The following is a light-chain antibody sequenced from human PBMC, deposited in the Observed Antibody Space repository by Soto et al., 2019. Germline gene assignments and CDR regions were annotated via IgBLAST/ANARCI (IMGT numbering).Light chain of an antibody. J-gene: IGKJ4*01. CDR2: AAS. Sequence: DIQMTQSPSSLSSSVGDRVTITCLASQGMIVYLALYQQKPGKVPTLLIYAASTLQSRVTSRFSFSASGTNFTLTISSLQPEDVATYYCQKYNNVPPTFGGGTKVDIK. CDR1: QGMIVY. V-gene: IGKV1-27*01. CDR3: QKYNNVPPT.